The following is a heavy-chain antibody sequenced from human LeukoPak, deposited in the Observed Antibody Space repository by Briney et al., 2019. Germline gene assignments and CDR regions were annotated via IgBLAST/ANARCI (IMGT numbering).Heavy chain of an antibody. CDR3: ARGCSGGSCGFDP. J-gene: IGHJ5*02. CDR2: INPNSGGT. CDR1: GYTFTGYY. Sequence: ASVKVSCKASGYTFTGYYMHWVRQAPGQGLEWMGWINPNSGGTNYAQKFQGRVTMTRDTSISTAYMELSRLRSDDTAVYYCARGCSGGSCGFDPWGQGTLVTVSS. V-gene: IGHV1-2*02. D-gene: IGHD2-15*01.